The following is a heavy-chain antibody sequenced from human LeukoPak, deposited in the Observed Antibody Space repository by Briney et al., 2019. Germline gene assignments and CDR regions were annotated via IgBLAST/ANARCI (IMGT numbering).Heavy chain of an antibody. CDR2: IYYSGST. Sequence: PSETLSLTCTVSGGSISSGGYYWSWILQHPGKGLEWIGYIYYSGSTYYNLSLKSRVTISVDTSKNQFSLKLSSVTAADTAVYYCAREYYYGSGSYFDYWGQGTLVTVSS. D-gene: IGHD3-10*01. CDR3: AREYYYGSGSYFDY. CDR1: GGSISSGGYY. J-gene: IGHJ4*02. V-gene: IGHV4-31*03.